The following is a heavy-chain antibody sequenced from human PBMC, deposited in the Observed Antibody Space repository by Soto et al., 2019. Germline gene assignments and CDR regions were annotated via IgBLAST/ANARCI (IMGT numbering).Heavy chain of an antibody. CDR1: GGSFSGYY. CDR3: ARTFDSSGWNWFDP. V-gene: IGHV4-34*01. J-gene: IGHJ5*02. D-gene: IGHD3-22*01. CDR2: INHSGST. Sequence: SETLSLTCAVYGGSFSGYYWSWIRQPPGKGLEWIGEINHSGSTNYNPSLKSRVTISVDTSKNQFSLKLSSVPAADTAVYYCARTFDSSGWNWFDPWGQGTLVTVSS.